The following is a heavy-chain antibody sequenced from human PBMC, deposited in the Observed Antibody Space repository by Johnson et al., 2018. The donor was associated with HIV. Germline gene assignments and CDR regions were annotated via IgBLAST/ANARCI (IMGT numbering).Heavy chain of an antibody. V-gene: IGHV3-13*01. CDR2: IGNAGDT. Sequence: VQLVESGGGVVQPGGSLRLSCAASGFTFSNYDMHWVRQGTGKGLEWVSGIGNAGDTYYQGSVKGRFTISRENAKNSLYLQMNSLSAEDTAVYYCARVYVVVTAMRADDAFDIWGQGTMVTVSS. D-gene: IGHD2-21*02. CDR1: GFTFSNYD. J-gene: IGHJ3*02. CDR3: ARVYVVVTAMRADDAFDI.